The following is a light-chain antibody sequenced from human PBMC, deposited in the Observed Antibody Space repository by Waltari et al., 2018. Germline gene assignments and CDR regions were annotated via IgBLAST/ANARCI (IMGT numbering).Light chain of an antibody. CDR2: AAS. CDR3: QQSYKTPYT. Sequence: DIQMTQSPSSLSASVGDKVTITCRASQSITLYVDWYQQKPGKAPKLLIYAASTLQTGVPSRFIGSGSGTEFTVTISSVQSEDFATYYCQQSYKTPYTFGQGTKLEI. J-gene: IGKJ2*01. V-gene: IGKV1-39*01. CDR1: QSITLY.